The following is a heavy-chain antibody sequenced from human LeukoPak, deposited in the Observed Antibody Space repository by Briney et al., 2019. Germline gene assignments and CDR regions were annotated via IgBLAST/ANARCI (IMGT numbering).Heavy chain of an antibody. CDR3: ASPAYFSDSSGFYLDY. Sequence: GGSLRLSCAASGFTFSTYEMNWVRQAPGKGLEWVSYISSSGITIYYADSVKGRFTVSRDNAKNSLYLQMNSLRAEDTAVYYCASPAYFSDSSGFYLDYWGQGTLVTVSS. CDR2: ISSSGITI. CDR1: GFTFSTYE. J-gene: IGHJ4*02. D-gene: IGHD3-22*01. V-gene: IGHV3-48*03.